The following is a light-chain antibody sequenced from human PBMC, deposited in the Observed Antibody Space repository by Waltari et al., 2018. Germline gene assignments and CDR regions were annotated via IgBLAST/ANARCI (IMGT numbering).Light chain of an antibody. CDR3: QQYSSFST. J-gene: IGKJ2*01. CDR2: MAS. V-gene: IGKV1-5*03. Sequence: DIQMTQSPSTLSASVGDRVTISCRASQSVGTWLAWYQQKPGKAPKLLIYMASSLESAVPSSISASGSATDFTLTISRLPPDDFASYSCQQYSSFSTFGQGTKV. CDR1: QSVGTW.